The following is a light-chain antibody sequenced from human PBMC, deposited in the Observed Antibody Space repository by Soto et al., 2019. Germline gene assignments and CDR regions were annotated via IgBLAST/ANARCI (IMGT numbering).Light chain of an antibody. CDR2: GAS. CDR1: HSLSSSY. CDR3: HQYGASPMLT. V-gene: IGKV3-20*01. J-gene: IGKJ3*01. Sequence: DIVLTQSPGPLSLSPGQRDTLSCRASHSLSSSYLAWYRHKPGLAPTLLIYGASSSATGIPDRCSGSGSGTNFTLTISRREPADFALYYCHQYGASPMLTFGRGTRVDIK.